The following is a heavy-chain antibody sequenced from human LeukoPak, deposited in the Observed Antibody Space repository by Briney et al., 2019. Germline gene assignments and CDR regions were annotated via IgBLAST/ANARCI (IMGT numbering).Heavy chain of an antibody. Sequence: SETLSLTCTVSGASFSSYYWSWIRQPAGKGLEWIGRIYFSGSTNYNPSLKSRLTMSVDTSKTQFSLKLSSVTAADTAVYYCARVAYCGGDCYSLDYWGQGTLVTVPS. CDR1: GASFSSYY. CDR2: IYFSGST. J-gene: IGHJ4*02. V-gene: IGHV4-4*07. CDR3: ARVAYCGGDCYSLDY. D-gene: IGHD2-21*02.